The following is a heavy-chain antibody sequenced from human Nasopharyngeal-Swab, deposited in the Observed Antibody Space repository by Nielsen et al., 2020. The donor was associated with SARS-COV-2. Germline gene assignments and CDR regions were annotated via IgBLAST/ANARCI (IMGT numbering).Heavy chain of an antibody. J-gene: IGHJ6*03. CDR2: IKQDGSEK. Sequence: WIRQPPGKGLEWVANIKQDGSEKYYVDSVKGRFTFSRDNAENSLCLQMNSLRAEDTAVYYCARDTKGSSGWPYYYYYYMDVWGKGTTVTVSS. V-gene: IGHV3-7*01. CDR3: ARDTKGSSGWPYYYYYYMDV. D-gene: IGHD6-19*01.